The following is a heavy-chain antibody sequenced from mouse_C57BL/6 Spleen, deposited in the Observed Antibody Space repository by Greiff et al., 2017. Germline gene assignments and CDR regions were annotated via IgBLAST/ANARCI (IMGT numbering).Heavy chain of an antibody. CDR3: GRDERYWYFYV. Sequence: EVQVVESGGGLVQPGGSLSLSCAASGFTFTDHYMSWVRQPPGKALEWLGFIRNKANGNTTEYSASVKGRFTISRDNSQSILYLQMNALRAEDSATYDCGRDERYWYFYVRGTGTTVTVST. CDR2: IRNKANGNTT. J-gene: IGHJ1*03. V-gene: IGHV7-3*01. CDR1: GFTFTDHY.